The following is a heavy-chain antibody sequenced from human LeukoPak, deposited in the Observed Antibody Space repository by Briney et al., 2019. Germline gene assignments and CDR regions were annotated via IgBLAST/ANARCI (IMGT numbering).Heavy chain of an antibody. V-gene: IGHV3-30*18. Sequence: GGSLRLSCAAAGFTFSSYGMHWVRQAPAKGLDWVALKSYDGSDIYYADSVKGRFTISRDNSKKTLYLQMNSLRDEDTAVYYCAKGLRGDLPTASDYWGQGTLVTVSS. CDR1: GFTFSSYG. J-gene: IGHJ4*02. D-gene: IGHD3-16*01. CDR3: AKGLRGDLPTASDY. CDR2: KSYDGSDI.